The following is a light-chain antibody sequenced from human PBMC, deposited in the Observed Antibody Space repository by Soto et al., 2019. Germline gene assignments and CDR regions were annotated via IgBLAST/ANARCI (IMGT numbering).Light chain of an antibody. CDR3: SSYTSSSTAV. CDR1: SSDVCGYNY. Sequence: QSALTQPASVSGSPGQSITISCTGTSSDVCGYNYVSWYQQHPGKAPKLMIYDVSNRPSGVSNRFSGSKSGNTASLTISGLQAEDEADYDCSSYTSSSTAVFGGGTKLTVL. CDR2: DVS. J-gene: IGLJ2*01. V-gene: IGLV2-14*01.